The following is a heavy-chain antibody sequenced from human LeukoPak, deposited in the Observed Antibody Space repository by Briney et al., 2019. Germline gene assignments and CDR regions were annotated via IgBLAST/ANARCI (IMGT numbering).Heavy chain of an antibody. CDR2: IRSKAYGGTT. CDR1: GFTFGDYA. J-gene: IGHJ6*03. Sequence: GGSLRLSCTASGFTFGDYAMSWVRQAPGKGLEWVGFIRSKAYGGTTEYAASVKGRFTISRDDSKSIAYLQMNSLKTEDTAVYYCTRDVPDYYDSSGYPNYYYYMDVWGKGTTVTISS. D-gene: IGHD3-22*01. CDR3: TRDVPDYYDSSGYPNYYYYMDV. V-gene: IGHV3-49*04.